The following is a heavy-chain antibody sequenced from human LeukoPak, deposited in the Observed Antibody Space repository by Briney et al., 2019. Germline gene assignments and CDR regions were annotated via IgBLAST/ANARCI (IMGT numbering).Heavy chain of an antibody. J-gene: IGHJ4*02. CDR2: IYYTGST. CDR3: ARRLKVTEHFDY. D-gene: IGHD2-21*02. Sequence: PSETLSLTCTVSGGSISSTSYYGGWVRQPPGKVLEWVGSIYYTGSTYYNPSLNTRVTMSLATSKNQSSLKLSSVTAADTAVYYCARRLKVTEHFDYWGQGTLVTVSS. V-gene: IGHV4-39*01. CDR1: GGSISSTSYY.